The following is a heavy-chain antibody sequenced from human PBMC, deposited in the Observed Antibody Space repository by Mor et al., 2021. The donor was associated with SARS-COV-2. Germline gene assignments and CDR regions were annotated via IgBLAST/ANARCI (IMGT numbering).Heavy chain of an antibody. J-gene: IGHJ4*02. CDR2: ISGSGGST. Sequence: ISGSGGSTYYADSVKGRFTISRDNSKNTLYLQMNSLRAEDTAVYYCAKIREHIVVVTAHYFDYWGQGTLVT. V-gene: IGHV3-23*01. CDR3: AKIREHIVVVTAHYFDY. D-gene: IGHD2-21*02.